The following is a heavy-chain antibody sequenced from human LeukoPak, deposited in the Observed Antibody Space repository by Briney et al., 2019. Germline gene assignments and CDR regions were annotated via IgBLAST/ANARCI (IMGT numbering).Heavy chain of an antibody. Sequence: PGGSLRLSCTVSGFTFSSYAMSWVRQAQGKGLEWVSAISSSGGSTYYADSVKGRFTISRNNSKNTLYLHMNSLRAEDTAVYYCAKDRSPQVVINFPFFDYWGQGTLVTVSS. CDR1: GFTFSSYA. CDR3: AKDRSPQVVINFPFFDY. D-gene: IGHD3-22*01. CDR2: ISSSGGST. V-gene: IGHV3-23*01. J-gene: IGHJ4*02.